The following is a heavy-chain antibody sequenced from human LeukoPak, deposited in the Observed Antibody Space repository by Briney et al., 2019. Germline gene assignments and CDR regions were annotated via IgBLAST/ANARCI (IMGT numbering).Heavy chain of an antibody. D-gene: IGHD3-10*01. Sequence: SETLSLTCAVYGGSFSGYYWSWIRQPPGKGLEWIGEINHSGSTNYNPSLKSRVTISVDTSKNQFSLKLSSVTAADTAAYYCARGSILKYGSGTYNYWGQGTLVTVSS. J-gene: IGHJ4*02. CDR3: ARGSILKYGSGTYNY. CDR2: INHSGST. V-gene: IGHV4-34*01. CDR1: GGSFSGYY.